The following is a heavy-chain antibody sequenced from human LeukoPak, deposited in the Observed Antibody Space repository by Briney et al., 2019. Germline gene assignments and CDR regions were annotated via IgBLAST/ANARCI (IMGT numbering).Heavy chain of an antibody. V-gene: IGHV3-7*01. CDR3: ARDRDGIGLDY. Sequence: GSLRLSCEASGFIFSSHWMSWVRQAPGKGLEWVANIKQDGSEKYYVDSVKGRFTISRDNAKNSLYLQMNSLRAEDTAVYYCARDRDGIGLDYWGQGTLVTVSS. J-gene: IGHJ4*02. D-gene: IGHD5-24*01. CDR2: IKQDGSEK. CDR1: GFIFSSHW.